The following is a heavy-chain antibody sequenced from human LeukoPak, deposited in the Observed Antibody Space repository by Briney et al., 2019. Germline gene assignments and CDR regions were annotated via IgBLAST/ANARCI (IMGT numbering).Heavy chain of an antibody. Sequence: SETLSPTCTVSGGSISSYYWSWIRQPPGKGLEWIGYIYYSGSTNYNPSLKSRVTISVDTSKNQFSLKLSSVTAADTAVYYCARARRGSGSYYRCFDYWGQGTLVTVSS. D-gene: IGHD3-10*01. V-gene: IGHV4-59*01. CDR2: IYYSGST. J-gene: IGHJ4*02. CDR1: GGSISSYY. CDR3: ARARRGSGSYYRCFDY.